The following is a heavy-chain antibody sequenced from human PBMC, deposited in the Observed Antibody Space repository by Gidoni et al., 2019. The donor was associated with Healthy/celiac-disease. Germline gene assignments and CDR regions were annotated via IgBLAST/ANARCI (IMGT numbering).Heavy chain of an antibody. CDR3: ARQPRYYDSSGYYSLDY. V-gene: IGHV4-39*01. J-gene: IGHJ4*02. CDR2: FYFSWST. D-gene: IGHD3-22*01. Sequence: QLQLQESGPGLVKPSETLSLTCTVSGGSISSRSYYWGWIRQPPGKGLEWIGRFYFSWSTYYNPSLKSRVTISVDTSKNQFSLKLSSVTAADTAVYYCARQPRYYDSSGYYSLDYWGQGTLVTVSS. CDR1: GGSISSRSYY.